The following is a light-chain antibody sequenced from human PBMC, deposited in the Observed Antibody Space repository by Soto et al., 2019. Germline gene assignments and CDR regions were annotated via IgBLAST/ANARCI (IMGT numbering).Light chain of an antibody. CDR1: NIGSER. J-gene: IGLJ2*01. Sequence: SCYLTQSSSVSVAPVQTARITCGGNNIGSERGDWYQHKPGQAPVLVVYNDNVRPSGIPERFSGSNSGNRANLIISRVEAGDEADYYCQVWDIXGAWIFGGAT. CDR3: QVWDIXGAWI. V-gene: IGLV3-21*02. CDR2: NDN.